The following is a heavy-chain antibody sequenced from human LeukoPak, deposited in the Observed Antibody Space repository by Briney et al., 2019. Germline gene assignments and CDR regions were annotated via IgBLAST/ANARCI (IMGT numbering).Heavy chain of an antibody. CDR3: ARGSGNYFDY. CDR1: GFTFSSYE. CDR2: ISSSGSTI. V-gene: IGHV3-48*03. J-gene: IGHJ4*02. Sequence: PGGSLRVSCAASGFTFSSYEMNWVRQAPGKGLEWVSYISSSGSTIYYADSVKGRFTISRDNAKNSLYLQMNSLRAEDTAVYYCARGSGNYFDYWGQGTLVTVSS. D-gene: IGHD6-19*01.